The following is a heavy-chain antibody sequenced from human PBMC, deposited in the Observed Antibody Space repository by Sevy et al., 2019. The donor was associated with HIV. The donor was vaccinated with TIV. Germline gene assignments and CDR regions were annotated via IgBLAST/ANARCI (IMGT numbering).Heavy chain of an antibody. D-gene: IGHD1-26*01. Sequence: GGSLRLSCAASGFIFSNFAMHWVRQAPGKGLEWVAVTSYDGSHKYYANPVKGRFTVSRDNSRNNWSLEMNSLRRDDTAVYYCARGENNDEFFQYWGQGTLVTVSS. CDR1: GFIFSNFA. V-gene: IGHV3-30*04. CDR3: ARGENNDEFFQY. J-gene: IGHJ1*01. CDR2: TSYDGSHK.